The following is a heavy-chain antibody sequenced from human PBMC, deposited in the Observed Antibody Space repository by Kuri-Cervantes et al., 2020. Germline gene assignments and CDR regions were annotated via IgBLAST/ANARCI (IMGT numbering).Heavy chain of an antibody. J-gene: IGHJ4*02. CDR3: ASRVQGVRKNEGGFDY. CDR2: IHHSGST. D-gene: IGHD3-10*01. V-gene: IGHV4-4*02. CDR1: GDSISSTAW. Sequence: SETLSLTCAVSGDSISSTAWWSWVRQPPGKGLEWIGEIHHSGSTNYNPSLKSRVTISVDTSKNQFSLKLSSVTAADTAVYYCASRVQGVRKNEGGFDYWGQGTLVTVSS.